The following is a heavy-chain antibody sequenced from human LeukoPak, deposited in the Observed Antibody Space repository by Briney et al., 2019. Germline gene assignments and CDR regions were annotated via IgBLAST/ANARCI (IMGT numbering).Heavy chain of an antibody. D-gene: IGHD1-1*01. CDR1: GFTFSSYT. Sequence: SGGSLRLSRAASGFTFSSYTMHWVRQAPGKGLEWVALASYDGNNKYYADSVKVRFTISRDNSKNSLYLHMNSLRAEDTAIYYCARSWKVQENNWFDPRGQGTLVTVSS. J-gene: IGHJ5*02. CDR2: ASYDGNNK. CDR3: ARSWKVQENNWFDP. V-gene: IGHV3-30-3*01.